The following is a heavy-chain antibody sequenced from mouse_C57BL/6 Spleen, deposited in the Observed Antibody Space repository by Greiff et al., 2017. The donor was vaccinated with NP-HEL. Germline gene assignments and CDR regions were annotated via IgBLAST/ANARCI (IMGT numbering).Heavy chain of an antibody. J-gene: IGHJ4*01. V-gene: IGHV1-55*01. Sequence: VQLQQSGAELVKPGASVKMSCKASGYTFTSYWITWVKQRPGQGLEWIGDIYPGSGSTNYNEKFKSKATLTVDTSSSTAYMQLSSLTSEDSAVYYCARQLPNYYAMDYWGQGTSVTVSS. CDR2: IYPGSGST. D-gene: IGHD4-1*02. CDR1: GYTFTSYW. CDR3: ARQLPNYYAMDY.